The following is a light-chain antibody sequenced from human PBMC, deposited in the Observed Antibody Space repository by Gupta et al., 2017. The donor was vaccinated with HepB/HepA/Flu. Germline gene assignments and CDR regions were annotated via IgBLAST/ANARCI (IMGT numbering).Light chain of an antibody. Sequence: DIQMTQSPATLSASLGDTITITCRASQSLNSWLAWYQQKPGEAPKLLIHKASTIESGVPSRFSGSGSGTEFTLTISNLQHDDFATDYCQQYSTFSRTFGQGTKVEIK. J-gene: IGKJ1*01. CDR3: QQYSTFSRT. CDR2: KAS. V-gene: IGKV1-5*03. CDR1: QSLNSW.